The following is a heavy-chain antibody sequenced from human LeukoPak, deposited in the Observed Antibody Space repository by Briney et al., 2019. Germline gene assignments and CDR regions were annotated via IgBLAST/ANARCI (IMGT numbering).Heavy chain of an antibody. J-gene: IGHJ5*02. CDR1: GGSISSGDYY. Sequence: PSQTLSLTYTVSGGSISSGDYYWSWIRQPPGKGLEWIGYIYYSGSTYYNPSLKSRVTISVDTSKNQFSLKLSSVTAADTAVYYCARGFGDSSGYYSGIDPWGQGTLVTVSS. V-gene: IGHV4-30-4*01. D-gene: IGHD3-22*01. CDR3: ARGFGDSSGYYSGIDP. CDR2: IYYSGST.